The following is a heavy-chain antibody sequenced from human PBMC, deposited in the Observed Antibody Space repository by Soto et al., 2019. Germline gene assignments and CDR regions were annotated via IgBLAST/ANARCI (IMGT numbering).Heavy chain of an antibody. CDR2: ISYDGTNK. D-gene: IGHD1-26*01. Sequence: QVQLVESGGGVVQPGRSLRLSCAASGLTFSSYAMHWVRQAPGKGLEWVAVISYDGTNKYYADSVKGRFTISRDNSKNTLYLQMNSLRAEDTAVYYCARSPYLVVGATAIVYWGQGTLVTVSS. CDR3: ARSPYLVVGATAIVY. CDR1: GLTFSSYA. J-gene: IGHJ4*02. V-gene: IGHV3-30-3*01.